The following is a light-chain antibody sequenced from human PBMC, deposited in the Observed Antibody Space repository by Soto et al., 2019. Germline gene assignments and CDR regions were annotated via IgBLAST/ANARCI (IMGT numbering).Light chain of an antibody. Sequence: QSVLTQPPSASGTPGQRVSISCSGRASDIGTNTVNWYQQFPGTAPKLLLHSNDQRPSGVPDRFSGAKSGTSASLAISGVQSEDEADYYCVAWDGSLNGYVFGTGTKVTVL. V-gene: IGLV1-44*01. CDR2: SND. J-gene: IGLJ1*01. CDR3: VAWDGSLNGYV. CDR1: ASDIGTNT.